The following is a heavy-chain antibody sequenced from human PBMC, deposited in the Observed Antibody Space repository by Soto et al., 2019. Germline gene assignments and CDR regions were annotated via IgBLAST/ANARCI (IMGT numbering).Heavy chain of an antibody. CDR1: GFTFSSYW. CDR3: AREDYDVWSGYYDAFDI. Sequence: GGSLRLSCAASGFTFSSYWMSWVRQAPGKGLEWVANIKQDGSEKYYVDSVKGRFTISRDNAKNSLYLQMNSLRAEDTAVYYCAREDYDVWSGYYDAFDIWGQGTMVTVSS. V-gene: IGHV3-7*01. D-gene: IGHD3-3*01. J-gene: IGHJ3*02. CDR2: IKQDGSEK.